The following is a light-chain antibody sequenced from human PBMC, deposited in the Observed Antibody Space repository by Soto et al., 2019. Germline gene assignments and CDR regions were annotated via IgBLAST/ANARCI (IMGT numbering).Light chain of an antibody. Sequence: EIVLTQSPGTLSLSPGERATLSCRASQSVSSSYLAWYQQKPGQAPRLLIYGASSRATGIQDRFSGIGSGKDFNLNISRLDPEDFAVYYCQQYVSSQTFGQGTKLEIK. CDR1: QSVSSSY. CDR2: GAS. V-gene: IGKV3-20*01. CDR3: QQYVSSQT. J-gene: IGKJ1*01.